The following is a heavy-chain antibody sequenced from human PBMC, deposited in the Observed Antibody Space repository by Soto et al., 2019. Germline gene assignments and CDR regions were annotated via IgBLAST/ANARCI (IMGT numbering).Heavy chain of an antibody. CDR1: GDSVSSNSAA. CDR3: ARSRSSSWPFYYYYGMDV. V-gene: IGHV6-1*01. CDR2: TYYRSKWYN. D-gene: IGHD6-13*01. J-gene: IGHJ6*02. Sequence: SQTLSLTCAISGDSVSSNSAAWNWIRQSPSRGLEWLGRTYYRSKWYNDYAVSVKSRITINPDTSKNQFSLQLNSVTPEDTAVYYCARSRSSSWPFYYYYGMDVCGQGTTVTVSS.